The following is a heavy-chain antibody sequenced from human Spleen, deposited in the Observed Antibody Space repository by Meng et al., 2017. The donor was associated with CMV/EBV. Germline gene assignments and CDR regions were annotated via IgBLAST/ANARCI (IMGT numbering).Heavy chain of an antibody. D-gene: IGHD6-19*01. CDR1: GFTFSDSY. Sequence: LSLTCAASGFTFSDSYMSWIRQAPGKGLEWVSYISSGGHTIYYADSVEGRFTISRDNAKNSLYLQMNSLAVEDTAVYYCARAGSGWYGVRDYWGQGTLVTVSS. V-gene: IGHV3-11*04. CDR3: ARAGSGWYGVRDY. CDR2: ISSGGHTI. J-gene: IGHJ4*02.